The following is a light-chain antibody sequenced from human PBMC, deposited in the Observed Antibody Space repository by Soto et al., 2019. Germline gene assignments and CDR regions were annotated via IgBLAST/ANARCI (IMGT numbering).Light chain of an antibody. J-gene: IGLJ1*01. Sequence: QSALAQPASVSGSPGQSITISCTGTGNDVGGYNYVSWYQQHPGKAPKVMIYDVSNRPSGVSNRFSGSKSGNTASLIISGLQAEDEADYYCISYTTSSTSVFGSGTRSPS. V-gene: IGLV2-14*03. CDR3: ISYTTSSTSV. CDR2: DVS. CDR1: GNDVGGYNY.